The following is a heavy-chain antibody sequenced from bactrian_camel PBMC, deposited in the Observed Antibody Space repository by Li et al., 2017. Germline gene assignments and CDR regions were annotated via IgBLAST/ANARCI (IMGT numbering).Heavy chain of an antibody. CDR1: RDIRSLC. Sequence: HVQLVESGGGSVQAGGSLRLSCARSRDIRSLCMAWFRQTPGKEREGVVLLYTRNDNRLYADSVKGRFDISRDNAKETVYLQMNSLKAEDTAMYYCATKRGAWCPLSTYEWTDWGQGTQVTVS. J-gene: IGHJ4*01. CDR2: YTRNDNR. V-gene: IGHV3S1*01. D-gene: IGHD2*01. CDR3: ATKRGAWCPLSTYEWTD.